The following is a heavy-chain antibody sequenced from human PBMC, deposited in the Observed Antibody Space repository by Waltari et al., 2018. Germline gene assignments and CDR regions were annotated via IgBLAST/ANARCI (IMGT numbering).Heavy chain of an antibody. V-gene: IGHV7-4-1*01. J-gene: IGHJ5*02. CDR1: GYTFTSYA. D-gene: IGHD1-26*01. CDR2: TNANTGNT. Sequence: QLQLVQSGSELKKPGASVKVSCKASGYTFTSYAMNWVRQAPGQGLEWMGWTNANTGNTAYAQGFTGRFVFSLDTSVSTAYLQICSLKAEDTAVYYCATEVGAARGNWFDPWGQGTLVTVSS. CDR3: ATEVGAARGNWFDP.